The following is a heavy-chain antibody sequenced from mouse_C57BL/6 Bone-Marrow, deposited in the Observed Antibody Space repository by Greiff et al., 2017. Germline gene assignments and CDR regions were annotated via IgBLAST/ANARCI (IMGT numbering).Heavy chain of an antibody. CDR3: SRQVTTVLATKYFDV. J-gene: IGHJ1*03. CDR1: GFTFSSYT. Sequence: EVKVVESGGGLVKPGGSLKLSCAASGFTFSSYTMSWVRQTPEKRLQWVAAISGGGGNTYYPDSVKGRFTISRDNDKNLLYLQMSSLGSEDTALYYCSRQVTTVLATKYFDVWGTGTTVTVSS. CDR2: ISGGGGNT. D-gene: IGHD1-1*01. V-gene: IGHV5-9*01.